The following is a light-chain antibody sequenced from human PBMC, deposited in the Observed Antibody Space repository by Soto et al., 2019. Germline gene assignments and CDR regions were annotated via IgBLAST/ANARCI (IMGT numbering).Light chain of an antibody. CDR2: GVS. V-gene: IGKV3-20*01. CDR1: ESVSSNY. CDR3: HQYGLLPRHP. Sequence: EIVLTQSPGTLSLSPGESATLSCRASESVSSNYLAWYQQKPGQAPRLLIYGVSSRATGIPNRFSGSGSGTDFTLTISSLEPEDFAVYYCHQYGLLPRHPFGQGTKLEIK. J-gene: IGKJ2*01.